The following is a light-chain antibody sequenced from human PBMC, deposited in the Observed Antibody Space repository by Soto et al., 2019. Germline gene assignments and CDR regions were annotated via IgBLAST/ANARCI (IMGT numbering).Light chain of an antibody. Sequence: EIVLTQSPGTLSLSPGERATLSCRASQTISSSYLAWYQKKPGQAPRLLIYGASSRATGIPDRFSGSGSGTDFTLTISRLEPEDFAVFYCQQYGSAPWGFGQGTKVEI. V-gene: IGKV3-20*01. J-gene: IGKJ1*01. CDR3: QQYGSAPWG. CDR2: GAS. CDR1: QTISSSY.